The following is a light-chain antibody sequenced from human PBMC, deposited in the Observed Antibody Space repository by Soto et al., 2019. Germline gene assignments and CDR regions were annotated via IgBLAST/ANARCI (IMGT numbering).Light chain of an antibody. J-gene: IGLJ1*01. CDR2: ENN. V-gene: IGLV1-51*02. CDR3: ATWDTSLSAGV. Sequence: QSALTQPPSVSAAPGQKVTVSCSGSGSNIENNFVSWYRQLPGTAPKLLIYENNRRPSGIPDRFSGSKSGTSATLDIAGLETGDEADYYCATWDTSLSAGVFGPGTTVT. CDR1: GSNIENNF.